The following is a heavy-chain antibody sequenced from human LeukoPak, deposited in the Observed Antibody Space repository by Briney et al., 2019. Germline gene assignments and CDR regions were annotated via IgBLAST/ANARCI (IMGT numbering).Heavy chain of an antibody. CDR3: AQWSRYFDY. Sequence: GGSLRLSCAASGFTFSSYEMNWVRQAPGKGLEWVSYISSSGSTIYYADSVKGRFTISRDNAKNSLYLQMNSLRAEDTALYFCAQWSRYFDYWGQGTLVTVSS. D-gene: IGHD1-26*01. CDR1: GFTFSSYE. CDR2: ISSSGSTI. J-gene: IGHJ4*02. V-gene: IGHV3-48*03.